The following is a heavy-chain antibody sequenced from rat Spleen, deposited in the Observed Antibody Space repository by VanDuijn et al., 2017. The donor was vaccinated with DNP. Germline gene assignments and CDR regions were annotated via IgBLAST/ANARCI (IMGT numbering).Heavy chain of an antibody. CDR1: GFTFSDYN. CDR2: ISTGGGNT. J-gene: IGHJ4*01. Sequence: EVQLVESGGGLVQPGRSLKLSCAASGFTFSDYNMAWVRQAPKKGLEWVASISTGGGNTYYRDSVKGRFTISRDNAKSTLYLQMDSLQTEDTAIYYCTREGDAMDAWGQGTSVTVSS. CDR3: TREGDAMDA. V-gene: IGHV5-25*01.